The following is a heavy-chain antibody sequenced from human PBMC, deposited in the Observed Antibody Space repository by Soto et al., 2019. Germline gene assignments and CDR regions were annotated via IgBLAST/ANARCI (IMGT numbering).Heavy chain of an antibody. J-gene: IGHJ4*02. Sequence: QVQLVQSGAEVKKPGSSVKVSCKASGGTFSSYTISWVRQAPGQGLEWMGRIIPILGIANYAQKFQGRVTITADKSTSTAYMELSSLRSEDTAVYYCARRGVYDFSFYYWGQGTLVTVSS. V-gene: IGHV1-69*02. CDR2: IIPILGIA. CDR1: GGTFSSYT. D-gene: IGHD3-3*01. CDR3: ARRGVYDFSFYY.